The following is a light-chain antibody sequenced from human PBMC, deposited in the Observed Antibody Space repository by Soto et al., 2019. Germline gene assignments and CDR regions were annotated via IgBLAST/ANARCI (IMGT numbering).Light chain of an antibody. V-gene: IGLV1-40*01. CDR2: GNT. CDR3: QSYDSSPHVV. CDR1: RSNIGAGYD. Sequence: QSVLTQPPSVSGAPGQRVTISCTGSRSNIGAGYDVHWYQQLPGTAPKLLIDGNTNRPSGIPDRFSGSKSGTSASLAITGLQAEDEADYYCQSYDSSPHVVFGGGTKLTVL. J-gene: IGLJ2*01.